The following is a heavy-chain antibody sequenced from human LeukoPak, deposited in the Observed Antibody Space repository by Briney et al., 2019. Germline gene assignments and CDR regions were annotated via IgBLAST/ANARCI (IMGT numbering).Heavy chain of an antibody. J-gene: IGHJ3*01. CDR3: AREEGLWLDV. CDR1: GGTFSSYA. D-gene: IGHD4/OR15-4a*01. CDR2: IIPIFGTA. V-gene: IGHV1-69*05. Sequence: SVKVSCKASGGTFSSYAISWVRQAPEQGLEWMGRIIPIFGTANYAQKFQGIVAITTDESTSTAYMELSSLRSDDTAVYYCAREEGLWLDVWGQGTMVTVSS.